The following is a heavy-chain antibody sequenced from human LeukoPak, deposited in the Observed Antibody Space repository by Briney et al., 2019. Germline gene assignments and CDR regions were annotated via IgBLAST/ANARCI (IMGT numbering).Heavy chain of an antibody. CDR1: GFTFSSYW. J-gene: IGHJ6*03. Sequence: GGSLRLSCAASGFTFSSYWTTWVRQAPGKGLEWVANIKQDGSEKYYVDSVKGRFTISTDTAKNSLYLQMNSLRAEDTAVYYCARGPAARPFYYYYVDVWGRGTTVTVSS. D-gene: IGHD6-6*01. V-gene: IGHV3-7*01. CDR3: ARGPAARPFYYYYVDV. CDR2: IKQDGSEK.